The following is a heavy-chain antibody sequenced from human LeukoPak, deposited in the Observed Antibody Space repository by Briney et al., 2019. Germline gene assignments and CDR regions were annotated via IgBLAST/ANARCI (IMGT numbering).Heavy chain of an antibody. J-gene: IGHJ4*02. D-gene: IGHD3-10*01. Sequence: SETLSLTCAVYGGSFSGYYWSWIRQPPGKGLEWIGEINHSGSTNYNPSLESRVTISVDTSKNQFSLKLTSVTAADAAVYYCARHSYGSGSYYFDYWGQGTLVTVSS. CDR1: GGSFSGYY. V-gene: IGHV4-34*01. CDR3: ARHSYGSGSYYFDY. CDR2: INHSGST.